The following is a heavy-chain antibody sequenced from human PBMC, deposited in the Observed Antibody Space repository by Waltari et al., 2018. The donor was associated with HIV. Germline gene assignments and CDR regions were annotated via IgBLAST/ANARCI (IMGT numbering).Heavy chain of an antibody. CDR2: IKPDGSAK. Sequence: EVELEEFGGGLVQPGETLKIPCKAVGFTYSDYWMSWVRRAPGKGLGWVANIKPDGSAKNYLGSVKARFTISRDNTKNFLFLQRDRLRADDTATYYCARDGSDFWSVYYGMDFWGQGTTVTVSS. CDR1: GFTYSDYW. D-gene: IGHD3-3*01. J-gene: IGHJ6*02. V-gene: IGHV3-7*01. CDR3: ARDGSDFWSVYYGMDF.